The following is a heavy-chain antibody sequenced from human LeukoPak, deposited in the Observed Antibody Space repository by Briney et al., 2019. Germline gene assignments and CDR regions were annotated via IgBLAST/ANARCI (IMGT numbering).Heavy chain of an antibody. D-gene: IGHD3-10*02. CDR1: GLSISSSSYY. Sequence: SETLSLTCTVSGLSISSSSYYWGWLRQPPGKGLEWIGSIYYSGSTYYNPSLKSRVTISVDTSKNQCSLKLSSVTAADTAVYYCARGLTLYYFDYWGQGTLVTVSS. J-gene: IGHJ4*02. V-gene: IGHV4-39*01. CDR3: ARGLTLYYFDY. CDR2: IYYSGST.